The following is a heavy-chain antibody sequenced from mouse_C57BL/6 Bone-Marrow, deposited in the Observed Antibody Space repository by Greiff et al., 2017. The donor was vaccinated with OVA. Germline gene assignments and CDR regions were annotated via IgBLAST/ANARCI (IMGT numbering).Heavy chain of an antibody. Sequence: QVQLKESGAELARPGASVQLSCKASGYTFTSYGISWVKQRTGQGLEWIGEIYPRSGNTYYNEKFKGKATLTADKSSSTAYMELRSLTSEDSAVYFCANYYGRIFFAYWGQGTLVTVSA. CDR1: GYTFTSYG. CDR3: ANYYGRIFFAY. CDR2: IYPRSGNT. J-gene: IGHJ3*01. V-gene: IGHV1-81*01. D-gene: IGHD1-1*01.